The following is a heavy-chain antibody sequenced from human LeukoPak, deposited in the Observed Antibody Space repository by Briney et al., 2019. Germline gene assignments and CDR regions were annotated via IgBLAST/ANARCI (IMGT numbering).Heavy chain of an antibody. CDR3: ARITYSSSWLVDY. D-gene: IGHD6-13*01. V-gene: IGHV4-59*12. CDR2: IYHSGST. J-gene: IGHJ4*02. CDR1: GGSISSYY. Sequence: SETLSLTCTVSGGSISSYYWSWIRQPPGKGLEWIGYIYHSGSTYYNPSLKSRVTISVDRSKNQFSLKLSSVTAADTAVYYCARITYSSSWLVDYWGQGTLVTVSS.